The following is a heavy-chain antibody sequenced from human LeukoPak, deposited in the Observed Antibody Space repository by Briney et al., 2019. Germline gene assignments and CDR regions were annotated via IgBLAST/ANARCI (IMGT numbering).Heavy chain of an antibody. J-gene: IGHJ4*02. Sequence: PGGSLRLSCAASGFTFSDYYMSWIRQAPGKGLEWVSYISSSGSTKYYADSVKGRFTISRDNAKNSLYLQMNSLRAEDTAVYYCARDSVKDKLRYFDWYDYWGQGTLVTVSS. CDR2: ISSSGSTK. V-gene: IGHV3-11*04. D-gene: IGHD3-9*01. CDR1: GFTFSDYY. CDR3: ARDSVKDKLRYFDWYDY.